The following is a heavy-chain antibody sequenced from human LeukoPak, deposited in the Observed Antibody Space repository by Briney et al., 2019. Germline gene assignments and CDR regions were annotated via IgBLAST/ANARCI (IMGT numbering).Heavy chain of an antibody. CDR3: ARGRALEPSPFDY. V-gene: IGHV3-21*01. CDR1: GFTFSSYS. CDR2: ISSSSSYI. J-gene: IGHJ4*02. Sequence: PGGSLRLSCAASGFTFSSYSMNWVRQAPGKGLEWVSSISSSSSYIYYADSVKGRFTISRDNAKNSLYLQMNSLRAEDTAVYYGARGRALEPSPFDYWGQGTLVTVSS. D-gene: IGHD1-14*01.